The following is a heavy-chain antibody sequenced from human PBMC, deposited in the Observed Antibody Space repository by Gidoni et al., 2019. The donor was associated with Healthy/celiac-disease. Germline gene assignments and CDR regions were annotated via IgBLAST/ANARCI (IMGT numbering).Heavy chain of an antibody. CDR1: GFTFSNAW. CDR2: IKSKTDGGTT. CDR3: TTSTLINVYYYGSGIDY. D-gene: IGHD3-10*01. V-gene: IGHV3-15*01. J-gene: IGHJ4*02. Sequence: EVQLVESGGGLVKPGGSLRLSCAASGFTFSNAWMSWVRQAPGKGLEWVGRIKSKTDGGTTDYAAPVKGRFTISRDDSKNTLYLQMNSLKTEDTAVYYCTTSTLINVYYYGSGIDYWGQGTLVTVSS.